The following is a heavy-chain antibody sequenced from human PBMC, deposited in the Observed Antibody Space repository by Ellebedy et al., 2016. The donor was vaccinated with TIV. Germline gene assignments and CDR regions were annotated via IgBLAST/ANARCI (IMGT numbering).Heavy chain of an antibody. CDR3: ARIPAGSRGSALNWFDP. CDR1: GGSIITSDYY. J-gene: IGHJ5*02. D-gene: IGHD3-10*01. V-gene: IGHV4-39*07. Sequence: SETLSLTCTVSGGSIITSDYYWGWIRQPPGKGLEWIGTVYYRGNTLYNPSLSLESRVAVSVDTSNNRFSLKLNSVTAADTAVYYCARIPAGSRGSALNWFDPWGQGTLVTVSS. CDR2: VYYRGNT.